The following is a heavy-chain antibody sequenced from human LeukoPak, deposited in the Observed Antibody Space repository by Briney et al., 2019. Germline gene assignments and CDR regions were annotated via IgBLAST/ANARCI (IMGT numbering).Heavy chain of an antibody. CDR2: INHSGST. CDR3: ARGLEGQWLSFYFDY. V-gene: IGHV4-34*01. J-gene: IGHJ4*02. Sequence: PSETLSLTCAVYGGSFSGYYWSWIRQPPGKGLEWIGEINHSGSTNYNPSLKSRVTISVDTSKNQFSLKLSSVTAADTAVYYCARGLEGQWLSFYFDYWGQGTLVTVSS. D-gene: IGHD6-19*01. CDR1: GGSFSGYY.